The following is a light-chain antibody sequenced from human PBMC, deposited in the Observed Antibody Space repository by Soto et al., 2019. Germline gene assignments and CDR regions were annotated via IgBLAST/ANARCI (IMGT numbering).Light chain of an antibody. CDR1: QDIKNY. CDR2: DAS. Sequence: DFQMTQSPSTLSASVGDRVTITCQASQDIKNYLNWYLQKPRKAPKLLIYDASNLERGVPSRFSGSGAGTEYSLTISSLQPEDNGTYYCQQYENLPLTFGGGTKVDIK. CDR3: QQYENLPLT. J-gene: IGKJ4*01. V-gene: IGKV1-33*01.